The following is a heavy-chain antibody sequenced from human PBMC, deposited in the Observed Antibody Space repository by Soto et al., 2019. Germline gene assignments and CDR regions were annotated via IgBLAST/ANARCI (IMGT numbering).Heavy chain of an antibody. V-gene: IGHV4-34*01. J-gene: IGHJ4*02. CDR3: ARGRWAYCGGDCYQPYFDY. CDR2: INHSGST. CDR1: GGSFSGYY. Sequence: PSETLSLTCAVYGGSFSGYYWSWIRQPPGKGLEWIGEINHSGSTNYNPSLKSRVTISVDTSKNQFSLKLSSVTAADTAVYYCARGRWAYCGGDCYQPYFDYWGQGTLVTVSS. D-gene: IGHD2-21*02.